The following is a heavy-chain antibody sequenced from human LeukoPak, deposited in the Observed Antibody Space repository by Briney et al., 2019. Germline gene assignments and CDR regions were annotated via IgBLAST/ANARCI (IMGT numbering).Heavy chain of an antibody. D-gene: IGHD6-19*01. CDR1: GYTFTGYY. CDR2: INPNSGGT. Sequence: ASVKVSCKASGYTFTGYYVHWVRQAPGQGLEWMGWINPNSGGTNYAQKFQGRVTMTRDTSISTAYMELSRLRSDDTAVYYCGRADSGWGAFDIWGQGTMVTVSS. V-gene: IGHV1-2*02. CDR3: GRADSGWGAFDI. J-gene: IGHJ3*02.